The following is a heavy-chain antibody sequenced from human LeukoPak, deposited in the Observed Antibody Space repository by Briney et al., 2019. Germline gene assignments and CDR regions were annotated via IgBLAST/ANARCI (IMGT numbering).Heavy chain of an antibody. D-gene: IGHD1-26*01. J-gene: IGHJ4*02. CDR2: SHYSGST. Sequence: PSETLSLTCTVSGASISSYYWSWIRQPPGKGLEWIGYSHYSGSTKYNPPLKSRVTISVDTSKNQISLKLSSVTAADTAVYYCVRGQWGFDYWGQGTLVTVSS. CDR1: GASISSYY. V-gene: IGHV4-59*01. CDR3: VRGQWGFDY.